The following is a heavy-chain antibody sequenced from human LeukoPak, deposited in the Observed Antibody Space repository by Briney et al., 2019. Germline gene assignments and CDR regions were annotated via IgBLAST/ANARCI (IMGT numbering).Heavy chain of an antibody. CDR3: ARARYGTQGDFDY. V-gene: IGHV4-39*07. D-gene: IGHD1-14*01. CDR2: IYYSGST. Sequence: SETRSLTCTVSGGSISSSSYNWGWIRQPPGKGLEWIGSIYYSGSTYYNPSLKSRVTISVDTSKNQFSLKLSSVTAADTAVYYCARARYGTQGDFDYWGQGTLVTVSS. J-gene: IGHJ4*02. CDR1: GGSISSSSYN.